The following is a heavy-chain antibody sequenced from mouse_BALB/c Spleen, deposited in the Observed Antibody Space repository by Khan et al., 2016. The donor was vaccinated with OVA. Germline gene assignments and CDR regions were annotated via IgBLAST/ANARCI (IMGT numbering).Heavy chain of an antibody. V-gene: IGHV5-6*01. CDR2: INTGGDYI. J-gene: IGHJ3*01. D-gene: IGHD1-1*01. Sequence: EVELVESGGDLVKPGGSLKLSCAASGFTFSTYALSWVRQTPDKRLEWVATINTGGDYIYYPDSVKGRFTISRDNAKNILYLQMSRLSAEDTAMYYCARHNYGPFAYWGQGTLVTVSA. CDR3: ARHNYGPFAY. CDR1: GFTFSTYA.